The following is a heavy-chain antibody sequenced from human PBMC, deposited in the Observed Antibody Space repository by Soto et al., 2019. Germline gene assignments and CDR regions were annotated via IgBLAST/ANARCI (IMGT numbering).Heavy chain of an antibody. Sequence: VGFHRLSYAASGVTFVGYDRHWVRQATGKGLEWVSAIGTAGDTYYPGSVKGRFTISRENAKNSLYLQMNSLRAGDTAVYYCARGLGSGSRLNWFDPWGQGTLVTVSS. V-gene: IGHV3-13*01. D-gene: IGHD3-10*01. J-gene: IGHJ5*02. CDR3: ARGLGSGSRLNWFDP. CDR2: IGTAGDT. CDR1: GVTFVGYD.